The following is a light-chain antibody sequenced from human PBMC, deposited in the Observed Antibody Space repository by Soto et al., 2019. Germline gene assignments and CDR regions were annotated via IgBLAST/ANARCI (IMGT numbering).Light chain of an antibody. J-gene: IGKJ5*01. V-gene: IGKV1-9*01. CDR2: AAS. CDR3: QQLNSYLT. Sequence: IQLTQSPSSLSASVGDRVTIACRASQGISSYLAWYQQKPGKAPKLLIYAASTLQSGVPSRFSGSGSGTDFALTISSLPPEDFATYYCQQLNSYLTFGQGTRLEIK. CDR1: QGISSY.